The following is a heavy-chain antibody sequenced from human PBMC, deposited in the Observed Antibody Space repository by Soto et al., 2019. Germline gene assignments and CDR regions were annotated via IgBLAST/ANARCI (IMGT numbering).Heavy chain of an antibody. V-gene: IGHV3-21*01. CDR1: GPTFSTYG. Sequence: DVPLVESGGGLVKPGGSLRLSCVASGPTFSTYGMNWIRQTPGKGLEWVSSITSSGSYIHYADSVQGRFTVSRDNAKNSMYLQMNSLRVEHTAVYFCARDESAGSSTSNWGQGTRVTVTS. J-gene: IGHJ1*01. CDR3: ARDESAGSSTSN. D-gene: IGHD2-2*01. CDR2: ITSSGSYI.